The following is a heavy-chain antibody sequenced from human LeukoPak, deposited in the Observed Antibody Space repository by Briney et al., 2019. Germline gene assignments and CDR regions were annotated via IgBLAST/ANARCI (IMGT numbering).Heavy chain of an antibody. J-gene: IGHJ5*01. CDR3: AKEGAYPIITYDS. Sequence: GGSLRLSCAASGFTFSRYWMNWVRQAPGKGLEWVANIKRDGNEKNYVDSVKGRFSISRDNAKSSLYLQMDSLRAEDTAVYYCAKEGAYPIITYDSWGQGALVTVSS. CDR1: GFTFSRYW. V-gene: IGHV3-7*01. D-gene: IGHD3-10*01. CDR2: IKRDGNEK.